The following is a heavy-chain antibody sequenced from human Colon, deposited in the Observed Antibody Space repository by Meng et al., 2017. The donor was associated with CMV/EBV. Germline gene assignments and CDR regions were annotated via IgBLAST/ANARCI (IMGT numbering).Heavy chain of an antibody. Sequence: SLKISCAASGFTFGDYPVHWVRQVPGKGLEWVSGISWNGDDTDYAESVKGRFTISRDNAKNSLYLQMISLRVEDTAYYYCTKPYQVHNVMDVWGQGTTVTVSS. V-gene: IGHV3-9*01. CDR1: GFTFGDYP. CDR2: ISWNGDDT. D-gene: IGHD2-2*01. CDR3: TKPYQVHNVMDV. J-gene: IGHJ6*02.